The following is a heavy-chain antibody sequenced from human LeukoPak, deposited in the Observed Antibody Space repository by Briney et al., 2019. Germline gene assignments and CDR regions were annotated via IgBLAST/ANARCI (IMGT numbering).Heavy chain of an antibody. V-gene: IGHV3-21*01. D-gene: IGHD1-26*01. J-gene: IGHJ4*02. CDR1: GFTFSRNW. CDR3: ARVGDLASFDY. Sequence: GGSLRLSCVASGFTFSRNWMNWVRQAPGKGLEWVSSISSSSSYIYYADSVKGRFTISRDNAKNSLYLQMNSLRAEDTAVYYCARVGDLASFDYWGQGTLVTVSS. CDR2: ISSSSSYI.